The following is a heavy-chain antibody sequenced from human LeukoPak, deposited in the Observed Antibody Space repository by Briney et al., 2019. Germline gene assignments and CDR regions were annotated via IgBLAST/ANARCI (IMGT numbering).Heavy chain of an antibody. J-gene: IGHJ3*02. CDR3: AKDGVVRGVSAFDI. CDR2: ISGSGGST. V-gene: IGHV3-23*01. CDR1: GFTFSSYS. Sequence: PGGSLRLSCAASGFTFSSYSMNWVRQAPGKGLEWVSAISGSGGSTYYADSVKGRFTISRDNSKNTLYLQMNSLRAEDTAVYYCAKDGVVRGVSAFDIWGQGTMVTVSS. D-gene: IGHD3-10*01.